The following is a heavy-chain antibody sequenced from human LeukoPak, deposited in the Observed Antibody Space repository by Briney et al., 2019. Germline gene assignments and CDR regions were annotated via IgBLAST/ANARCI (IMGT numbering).Heavy chain of an antibody. V-gene: IGHV3-7*01. Sequence: PGGPLRLPCPAPGFTFSSYWMSWVRQAPGKGLEWVANIKQDGSEKYYVDSVKGRFTISRDNAKNSLYLQMNSLRAEDTAVYYCARATRSGTSYWGQGTLVTVSS. CDR2: IKQDGSEK. D-gene: IGHD6-13*01. CDR3: ARATRSGTSY. J-gene: IGHJ4*02. CDR1: GFTFSSYW.